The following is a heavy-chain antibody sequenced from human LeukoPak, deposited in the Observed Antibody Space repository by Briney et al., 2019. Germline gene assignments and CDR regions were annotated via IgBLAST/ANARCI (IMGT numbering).Heavy chain of an antibody. CDR2: IYHSGTT. CDR3: AEGLGGGAFDI. Sequence: LXXIGSIYHSGTTYYNPSLKSRVTISVDTSKNQFSLKLSSVTAADTAVYYCAEGLGGGAFDIWGQGTMVTVSS. V-gene: IGHV4-38-2*01. J-gene: IGHJ3*02. D-gene: IGHD3-16*01.